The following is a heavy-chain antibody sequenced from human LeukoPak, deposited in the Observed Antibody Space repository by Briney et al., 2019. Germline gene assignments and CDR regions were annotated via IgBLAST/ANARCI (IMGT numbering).Heavy chain of an antibody. CDR1: GGTFISYA. D-gene: IGHD6-19*01. V-gene: IGHV1-69*05. Sequence: GASXKVSCKASGGTFISYAISWVRQAPGQGLEWMGRIIPIFRTANSPQNFQGRVTLPTAESTSPAYMELTSLRSADTAVYYCARRRESSGLIFDSWGQGTPVTASS. J-gene: IGHJ4*02. CDR3: ARRRESSGLIFDS. CDR2: IIPIFRTA.